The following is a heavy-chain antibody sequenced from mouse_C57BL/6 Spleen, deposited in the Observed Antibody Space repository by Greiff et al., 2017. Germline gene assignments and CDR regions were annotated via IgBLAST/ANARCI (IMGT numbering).Heavy chain of an antibody. V-gene: IGHV1-82*01. Sequence: QVQLKESGPELVKPGASVKISCKASGYAFSSSWMNWVKQRPGKGLEWIGRFYPGDGDTNYNGKFKGKATLTADKSSSTAYMQLSSLTSEDSAVYFCAREITTVQGGYFDVWGTGTTVTVSS. CDR3: AREITTVQGGYFDV. J-gene: IGHJ1*03. CDR1: GYAFSSSW. D-gene: IGHD1-1*01. CDR2: FYPGDGDT.